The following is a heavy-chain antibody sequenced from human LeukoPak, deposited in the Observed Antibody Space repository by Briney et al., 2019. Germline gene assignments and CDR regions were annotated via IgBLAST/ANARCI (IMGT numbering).Heavy chain of an antibody. D-gene: IGHD6-13*01. Sequence: ASVKVSCKASGYTFTSYGISWVRQAPGQGLEWMGWISAYNGNTNYAQKLQGRVTMTTDTSTSTAYMELRGLRSDDTAVYYCARDIKAYSSSWYGDYWGQGTLVTVSS. CDR1: GYTFTSYG. J-gene: IGHJ4*02. CDR2: ISAYNGNT. V-gene: IGHV1-18*01. CDR3: ARDIKAYSSSWYGDY.